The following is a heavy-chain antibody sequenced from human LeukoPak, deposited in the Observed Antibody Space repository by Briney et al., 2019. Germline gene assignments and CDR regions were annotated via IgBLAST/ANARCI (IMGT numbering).Heavy chain of an antibody. Sequence: PSQTLSLTCTVSGGSISDDTYYWTWIRQPAGKGLEWIGRIYNIGNANYSPSLKSRVSISIDTSRNQFSLRLTSVTAADTAVYYCVRDSPVRYFDWCIDYWGQGALVTVSS. D-gene: IGHD3-9*01. J-gene: IGHJ4*02. V-gene: IGHV4-61*02. CDR1: GGSISDDTYY. CDR2: IYNIGNA. CDR3: VRDSPVRYFDWCIDY.